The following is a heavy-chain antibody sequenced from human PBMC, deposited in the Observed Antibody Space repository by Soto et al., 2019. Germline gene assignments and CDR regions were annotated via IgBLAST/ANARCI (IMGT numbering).Heavy chain of an antibody. J-gene: IGHJ4*02. D-gene: IGHD3-16*02. V-gene: IGHV3-23*01. CDR1: GFTFSSYA. CDR3: ARAGGVIAQFDY. CDR2: ISGSGGST. Sequence: GGSLRLSCAASGFTFSSYAMSWVRQAPGKGLEWVSAISGSGGSTYYADSVKGWFTISRDNSKNTLCLQMNSLRAEDTAVYYCARAGGVIAQFDYWGQGTLVTVSS.